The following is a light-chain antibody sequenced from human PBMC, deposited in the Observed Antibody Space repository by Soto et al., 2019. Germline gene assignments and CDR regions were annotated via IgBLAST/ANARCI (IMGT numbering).Light chain of an antibody. J-gene: IGKJ1*01. CDR1: QSVSSSY. CDR3: PQYDSSQWT. V-gene: IGKV3-20*01. CDR2: DAS. Sequence: EIVLTQSPGTLSLSPGERATLSCRASQSVSSSYLAWYQQKPGQAPRLLIYDASSRATGISDRFSGSGSGTDFTFTISSLEPEDFAVYYCPQYDSSQWTGDQGPKVDIK.